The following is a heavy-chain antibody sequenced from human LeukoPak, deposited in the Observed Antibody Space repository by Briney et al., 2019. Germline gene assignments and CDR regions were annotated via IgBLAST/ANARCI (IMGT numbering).Heavy chain of an antibody. CDR3: ARENYYGSGSSPGEFDY. J-gene: IGHJ4*02. CDR1: GFTFSDYD. Sequence: GGSLRLSCAASGFTFSDYDMSWVRQAPGKGLEWVSYVSSSDNIIYYADSVKGRFTISRDNAKNSLYLQMNSLRVEDTAVYYCARENYYGSGSSPGEFDYWGQGTLVTVSS. D-gene: IGHD3-10*01. V-gene: IGHV3-11*01. CDR2: VSSSDNII.